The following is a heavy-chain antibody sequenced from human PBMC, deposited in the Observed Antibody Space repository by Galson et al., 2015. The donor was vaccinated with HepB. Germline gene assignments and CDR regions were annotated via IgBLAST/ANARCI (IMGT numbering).Heavy chain of an antibody. J-gene: IGHJ4*02. Sequence: SLRLSCAGSGFSFSSYVMSWVRQAPGKGLEWVSSISARGTNIYYAGSVKGRFTISRDNSKNTLFLDMNSLRAEDTAMYYCAKDRIIKLVFEGVVTYHPFASWGQGTLVSVSS. CDR1: GFSFSSYV. V-gene: IGHV3-23*01. CDR3: AKDRIIKLVFEGVVTYHPFAS. CDR2: ISARGTNI. D-gene: IGHD3-16*01.